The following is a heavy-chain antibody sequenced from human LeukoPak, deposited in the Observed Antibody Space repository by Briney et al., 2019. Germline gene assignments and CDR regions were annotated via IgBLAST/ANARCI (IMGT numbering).Heavy chain of an antibody. J-gene: IGHJ3*02. Sequence: GESLKISCKGSGCSFTSYWIGWVRQMPGKGLEWMGIIYPGDSDTRYSPSFQGQVTISADKSISTAYLQWSSLKASDTAMYYCARLAGYSGYDFGPRGAFDIWGQGTMVTVSS. V-gene: IGHV5-51*01. CDR3: ARLAGYSGYDFGPRGAFDI. CDR2: IYPGDSDT. CDR1: GCSFTSYW. D-gene: IGHD5-12*01.